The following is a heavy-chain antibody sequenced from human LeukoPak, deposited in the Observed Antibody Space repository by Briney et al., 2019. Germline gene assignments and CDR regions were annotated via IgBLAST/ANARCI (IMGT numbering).Heavy chain of an antibody. CDR2: ISGSGGST. Sequence: GGSLRLSCAASGFTFSSYAMSWVRQAPGKGLEWVSAISGSGGSTYYADSVKGRFTISRDNSRNTLYLQMNSLRAEDTAVNYCAKDEFGGNYGVGYFDYWGQGTLVTVSS. CDR1: GFTFSSYA. CDR3: AKDEFGGNYGVGYFDY. V-gene: IGHV3-23*01. J-gene: IGHJ4*02. D-gene: IGHD1-7*01.